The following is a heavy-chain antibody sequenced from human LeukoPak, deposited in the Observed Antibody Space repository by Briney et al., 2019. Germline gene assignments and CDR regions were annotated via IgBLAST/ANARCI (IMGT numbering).Heavy chain of an antibody. V-gene: IGHV1-69*01. Sequence: ASVKVSCKAPGGTFSSYAISWVQQAPGQGLEWMGGIIPIFGTANYAQKFQGRVTITADESTSTAYMELSSLRSEDTAVYYCARGHGYSYGYDYFDYWGQGTLVTVSS. CDR1: GGTFSSYA. CDR2: IIPIFGTA. J-gene: IGHJ4*02. D-gene: IGHD5-18*01. CDR3: ARGHGYSYGYDYFDY.